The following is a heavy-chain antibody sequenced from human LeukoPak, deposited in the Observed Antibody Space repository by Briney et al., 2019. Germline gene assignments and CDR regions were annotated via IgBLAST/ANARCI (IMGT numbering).Heavy chain of an antibody. D-gene: IGHD2-2*03. V-gene: IGHV4-34*01. J-gene: IGHJ4*02. CDR3: ARMDIVVVPAAIPYFDY. CDR2: INPSGST. Sequence: PSETLSLTCAVSGGTFSGYYWRWIRQPPGKGLEWIGDINPSGSTNYYPDLKRRVTISVDTSKNQFSLKLSFVTAAHTAVYYRARMDIVVVPAAIPYFDYWGQGTLVTVSS. CDR1: GGTFSGYY.